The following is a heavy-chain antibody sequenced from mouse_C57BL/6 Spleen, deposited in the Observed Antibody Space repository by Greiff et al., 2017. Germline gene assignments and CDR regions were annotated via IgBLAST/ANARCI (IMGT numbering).Heavy chain of an antibody. CDR1: GYAFTNYL. CDR3: ARSGIYYYGSSSYAMDY. Sequence: VQLQQSGAELVRPGTSVKVSCKASGYAFTNYLIEWVKQRPGQGLEWIGVINPGSGGTNYNEKFKGKATLTADKSSSTAYMQLSILTSEDSAVYFCARSGIYYYGSSSYAMDYWGQGTSVTVSS. D-gene: IGHD1-1*01. J-gene: IGHJ4*01. CDR2: INPGSGGT. V-gene: IGHV1-54*01.